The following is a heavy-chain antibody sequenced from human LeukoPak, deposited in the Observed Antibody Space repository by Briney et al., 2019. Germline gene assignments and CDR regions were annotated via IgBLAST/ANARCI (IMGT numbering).Heavy chain of an antibody. D-gene: IGHD2-8*02. CDR2: ISGSGVYK. V-gene: IGHV3-23*01. CDR1: GFTFSSFV. Sequence: GGSLRLSCAASGFTFSSFVMSWVRQAPGKGLEWVSSISGSGVYKYYTDSVKGRFTISRDNSKNTLYVQMNSLKAEDTAVYYCAKVSCTGGTCSSFDYWGHGALVTVSS. CDR3: AKVSCTGGTCSSFDY. J-gene: IGHJ4*01.